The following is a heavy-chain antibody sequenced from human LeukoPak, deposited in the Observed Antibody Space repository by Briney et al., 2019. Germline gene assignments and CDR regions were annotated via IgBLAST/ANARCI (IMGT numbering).Heavy chain of an antibody. CDR3: TRLPPGYCISTTCYSYVDY. V-gene: IGHV3-15*01. J-gene: IGHJ4*02. Sequence: GGSLRLSCAASGFTFINAWMSWVRQAPGQGLEWVGRIQSKTDGGTTDYAAPVKGRFTISRDDSENTLYLQMNSLKAEDTAIYYCTRLPPGYCISTTCYSYVDYWGQGTLVTVSS. D-gene: IGHD2-2*02. CDR2: IQSKTDGGTT. CDR1: GFTFINAW.